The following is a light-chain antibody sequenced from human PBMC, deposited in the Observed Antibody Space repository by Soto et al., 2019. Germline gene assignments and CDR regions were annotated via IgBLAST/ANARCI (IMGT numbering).Light chain of an antibody. V-gene: IGKV3-11*01. Sequence: EIVLTQSPATLSLSPGEIATLSFSASQSVSSSLVWYQQKPGQAPRLLIYDASNRATGIPARFSGSGSGTDFTLTISSLEPEDFAVYYCQQRGNWPKTFGQGTKVDIK. CDR1: QSVSSS. J-gene: IGKJ1*01. CDR2: DAS. CDR3: QQRGNWPKT.